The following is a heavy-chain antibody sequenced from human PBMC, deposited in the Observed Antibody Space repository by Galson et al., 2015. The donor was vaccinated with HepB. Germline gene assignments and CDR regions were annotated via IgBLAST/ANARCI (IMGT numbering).Heavy chain of an antibody. CDR2: ISDDGSHS. J-gene: IGHJ4*02. V-gene: IGHV3-74*01. CDR3: GRINYGGDS. CDR1: GFTFSSYW. D-gene: IGHD4-23*01. Sequence: SLRLSCAASGFTFSSYWFHWVRQAPGKGLVWVSRISDDGSHSDYADSVKGRFTISRDNAKNTLYLQMNSLRDEDTAVYYCGRINYGGDSWGQGTLVTVSS.